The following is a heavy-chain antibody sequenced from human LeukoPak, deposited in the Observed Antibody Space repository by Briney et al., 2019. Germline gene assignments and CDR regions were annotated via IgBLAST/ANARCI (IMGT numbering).Heavy chain of an antibody. CDR1: GFTFSSYA. CDR2: ISGSGGST. CDR3: ARDPGGLHLSHFDY. V-gene: IGHV3-23*01. J-gene: IGHJ4*02. D-gene: IGHD5-24*01. Sequence: PGGSLRLSCAASGFTFSSYAMSWVRQAPGKGLKWVSAISGSGGSTYYADSVKGRFTISRGNSKNSLYLQMNSLRAEDTAVYYCARDPGGLHLSHFDYWGQGTLVTVSS.